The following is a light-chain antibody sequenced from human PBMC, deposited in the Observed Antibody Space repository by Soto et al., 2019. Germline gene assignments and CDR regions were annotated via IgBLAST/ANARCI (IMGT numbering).Light chain of an antibody. V-gene: IGLV2-14*01. Sequence: QPVLTQPASVSGSPGQSITISCTGTSSDVGGYNYVSWYQQHPGKAPKLMIYDVSNRPSGVSNRFSGSKSGNTASLTISGLQAEDEADYYCSSYTSSSTSHVVFGGGTKVTVL. CDR1: SSDVGGYNY. CDR3: SSYTSSSTSHVV. J-gene: IGLJ2*01. CDR2: DVS.